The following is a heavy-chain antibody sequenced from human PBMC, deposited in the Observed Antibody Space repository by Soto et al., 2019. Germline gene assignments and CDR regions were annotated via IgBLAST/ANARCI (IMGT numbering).Heavy chain of an antibody. CDR3: ARSHYYGSGTLGY. CDR2: IYYSGST. Sequence: SETLSLTCTVSGGSISSGGYYWSWIRQHPGKGLEWIGYIYYSGSTYYNPSLKSRVTISVDTSKNQFSLKLSSVTAAGTAVYYCARSHYYGSGTLGYWGQGTLVTVSS. V-gene: IGHV4-31*03. D-gene: IGHD3-10*01. CDR1: GGSISSGGYY. J-gene: IGHJ4*02.